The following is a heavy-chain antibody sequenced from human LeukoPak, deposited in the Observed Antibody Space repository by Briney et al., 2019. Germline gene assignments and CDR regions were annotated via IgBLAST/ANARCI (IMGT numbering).Heavy chain of an antibody. J-gene: IGHJ6*02. CDR1: GGSISSGSYY. V-gene: IGHV4-61*02. CDR2: IYTSGST. CDR3: ARDHGVRYSYGPRYYYYGMDV. Sequence: SETLSLTCTDSGGSISSGSYYWNWIRQPAGKGLEWIGRIYTSGSTNYNPSLKSRVTISVDTSKNQFSLKLSSVTAADTAVYYCARDHGVRYSYGPRYYYYGMDVWGQGTTVTVSS. D-gene: IGHD5-18*01.